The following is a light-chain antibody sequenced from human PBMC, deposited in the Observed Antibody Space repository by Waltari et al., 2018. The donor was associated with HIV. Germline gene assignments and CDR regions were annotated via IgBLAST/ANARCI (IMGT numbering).Light chain of an antibody. CDR1: SGHSTYA. CDR3: QTWGTGIQV. V-gene: IGLV4-69*01. Sequence: QLVLTQSPSASASLGGSVKLTCPLSSGHSTYAIAWHQQQPQKGPRYFMRVNSDGSHSKGDGIPDRFSGSSSGAERYLTISSLQSEDEAEYYCQTWGTGIQVFGGGTKLTVL. J-gene: IGLJ3*02. CDR2: VNSDGSH.